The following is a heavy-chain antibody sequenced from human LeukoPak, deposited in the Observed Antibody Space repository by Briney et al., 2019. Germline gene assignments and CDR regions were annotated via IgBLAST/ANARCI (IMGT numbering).Heavy chain of an antibody. CDR2: ISYDGSNK. J-gene: IGHJ4*02. D-gene: IGHD2-15*01. CDR3: ARDSDRYCSGGSCYGTGY. Sequence: GGSLRLSCAAPGFTFSSYAMHWVRQAPGKGLEWVAVISYDGSNKYYADSVKGRFTISRDNSKNTLYLQMNSLRAEDTAVYYCARDSDRYCSGGSCYGTGYWGQGTLVTVSS. V-gene: IGHV3-30-3*01. CDR1: GFTFSSYA.